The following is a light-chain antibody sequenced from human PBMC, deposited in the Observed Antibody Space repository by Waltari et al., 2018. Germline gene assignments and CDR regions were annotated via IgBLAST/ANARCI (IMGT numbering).Light chain of an antibody. CDR2: DVS. Sequence: EIALPQSPAHPSLSTGESAALSCRASPPVGDHLARYQQTPGQAPRLLIFDVSNRATGIPARFRGSGSGTDFTLTITSLEPEDFVVYYCQQRYSWPGLTFGGGTKVEIK. V-gene: IGKV3-11*01. CDR1: PPVGDH. CDR3: QQRYSWPGLT. J-gene: IGKJ4*01.